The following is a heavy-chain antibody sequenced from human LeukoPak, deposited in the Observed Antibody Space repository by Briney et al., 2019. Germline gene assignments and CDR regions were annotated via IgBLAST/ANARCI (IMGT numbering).Heavy chain of an antibody. D-gene: IGHD3-22*01. CDR2: IKQDGSEK. CDR1: GFTFSSRDW. J-gene: IGHJ4*02. V-gene: IGHV3-7*01. Sequence: GSLRLSCVASGFTFSSRDWMTWVRQAPGKGLEWVANIKQDGSEKNYVDSVKGRFTISRDNAKNSVDLQMNSLRVEDTAVYYCARVRAYDSSGYYYDYFDYWGQGTLVTVSS. CDR3: ARVRAYDSSGYYYDYFDY.